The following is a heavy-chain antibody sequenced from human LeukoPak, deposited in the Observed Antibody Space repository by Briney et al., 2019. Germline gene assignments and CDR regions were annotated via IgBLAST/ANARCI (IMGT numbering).Heavy chain of an antibody. CDR1: GFTFSNYE. CDR3: ARLGFVVPAVIFDY. D-gene: IGHD2-2*02. J-gene: IGHJ4*02. V-gene: IGHV3-48*03. Sequence: GGSLRLSCAASGFTFSNYEMNWVRQAPGKGLEWVSYISGSGSTIYYADSVKGQFTISRDISKNTLYLQMNSLRAEDTAMYYCARLGFVVPAVIFDYWGQGTLVTVSS. CDR2: ISGSGSTI.